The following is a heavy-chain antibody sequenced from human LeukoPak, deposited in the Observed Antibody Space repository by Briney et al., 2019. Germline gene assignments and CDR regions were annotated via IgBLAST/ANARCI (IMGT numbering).Heavy chain of an antibody. CDR3: ARHHMAAALNWFDP. J-gene: IGHJ5*02. D-gene: IGHD6-13*01. V-gene: IGHV4-59*08. CDR1: GGSIGSYY. Sequence: SETLSLTCTVSGGSIGSYYWSWIRQPPGKGLEWIGYIYCSGSTNYNPSLKSRVTISVDTSKNQFSLKLSSVTAADTAVYYCARHHMAAALNWFDPWGQGTLVTVSS. CDR2: IYCSGST.